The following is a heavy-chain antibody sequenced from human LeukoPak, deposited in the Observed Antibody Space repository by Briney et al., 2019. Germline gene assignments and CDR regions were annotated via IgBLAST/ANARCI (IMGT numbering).Heavy chain of an antibody. Sequence: PGGSLRLSCAASGFTFSSYAMSWLRQAPGKGLEWVSTISGSGGSTFYADSVKGRFTISRDNSKNTLYLQMNSLRAEDTAVYYCAKVKFSSSWPFDYWGQGTLVTVSS. CDR1: GFTFSSYA. CDR3: AKVKFSSSWPFDY. D-gene: IGHD6-13*01. V-gene: IGHV3-23*01. CDR2: ISGSGGST. J-gene: IGHJ4*02.